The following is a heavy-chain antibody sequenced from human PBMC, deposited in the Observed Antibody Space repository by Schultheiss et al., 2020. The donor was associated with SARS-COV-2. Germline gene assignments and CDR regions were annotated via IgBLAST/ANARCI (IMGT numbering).Heavy chain of an antibody. D-gene: IGHD3-3*01. CDR2: IYHSGST. J-gene: IGHJ5*02. V-gene: IGHV4-30-2*01. CDR1: GGSISSGGYS. Sequence: SETLSLTCAVSGGSISSGGYSWSWIRQPPGKGLEWIGYIYHSGSTNYNPSLKSRVTISVDKSKNQFSLKLSSVTAADTAVYYCARAPRSYYDFWTGWFDPWGQGTLVTVSS. CDR3: ARAPRSYYDFWTGWFDP.